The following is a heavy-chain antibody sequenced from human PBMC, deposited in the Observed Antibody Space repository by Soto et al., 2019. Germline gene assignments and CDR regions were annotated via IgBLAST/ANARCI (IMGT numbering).Heavy chain of an antibody. CDR3: ARGVAVAGTFDWFDP. CDR1: GFTFSSYW. CDR2: IKQDGSEK. Sequence: GSLRLSCAASGFTFSSYWMSWVRQAPGKGLEWVANIKQDGSEKYYVDSVKGRFTISRDNAKNSLYLQMNSLRAEDTAVYYCARGVAVAGTFDWFDPWGQGTLVTVSS. D-gene: IGHD6-19*01. J-gene: IGHJ5*02. V-gene: IGHV3-7*01.